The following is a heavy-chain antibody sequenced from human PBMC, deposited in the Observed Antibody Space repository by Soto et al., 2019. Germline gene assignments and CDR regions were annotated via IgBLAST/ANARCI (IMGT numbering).Heavy chain of an antibody. J-gene: IGHJ4*02. CDR3: ARGPEETTVKKVFDY. D-gene: IGHD4-17*01. CDR2: INHSGST. V-gene: IGHV4-34*01. Sequence: QVQLQQWGAGLLKPSETLSLTCAVYGGSFSGYYWSWIRQPPGKGLEWTGQINHSGSTNYNPSLKCRVTISVETCNNQFSLELSSVTAVDTAVYDCARGPEETTVKKVFDYWGQGTLVTVSS. CDR1: GGSFSGYY.